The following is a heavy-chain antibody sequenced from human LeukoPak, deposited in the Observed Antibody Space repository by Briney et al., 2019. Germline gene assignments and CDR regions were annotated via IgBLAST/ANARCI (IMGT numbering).Heavy chain of an antibody. CDR1: GYTFTSYG. Sequence: ASVKVSCKASGYTFTSYGISWVRQAPGQGLEWMGWISTYNGNTHYAQNLQGRVTTTTDRSTSTAYMELRSLRSDDTAVYYCARDPMVRGVIDDYWGQGTLVTVSS. V-gene: IGHV1-18*01. D-gene: IGHD3-10*01. CDR2: ISTYNGNT. CDR3: ARDPMVRGVIDDY. J-gene: IGHJ4*02.